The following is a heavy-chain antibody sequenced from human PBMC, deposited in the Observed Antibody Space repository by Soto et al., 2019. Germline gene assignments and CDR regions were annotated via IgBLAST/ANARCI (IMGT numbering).Heavy chain of an antibody. Sequence: GASVKVSCKAPGGTFSSYAISWVRQAPGQGLEWMGGIIPIFGTANYAQKFQGRVTITADESTSTAYMELSSLRSEDTAVYYCAKSAPSSSSGYQYYFDYWGQGTLVTVSS. D-gene: IGHD3-22*01. V-gene: IGHV1-69*13. CDR3: AKSAPSSSSGYQYYFDY. CDR1: GGTFSSYA. J-gene: IGHJ4*02. CDR2: IIPIFGTA.